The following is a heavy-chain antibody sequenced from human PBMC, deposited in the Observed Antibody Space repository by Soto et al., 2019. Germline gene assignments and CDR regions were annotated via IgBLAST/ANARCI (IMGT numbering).Heavy chain of an antibody. Sequence: QITLKESGPTLVKPTQTLTLTCTFSGFSLSTNGLGVGWIRQPPGKALDWVALIYWNDVNRYSPSLKSRVTITKDTSKNQVVLTMTNMDPEDTATYYCARILWFRELFDYWCQGTLVTVSS. V-gene: IGHV2-5*01. J-gene: IGHJ4*02. CDR1: GFSLSTNGLG. D-gene: IGHD3-10*01. CDR3: ARILWFRELFDY. CDR2: IYWNDVN.